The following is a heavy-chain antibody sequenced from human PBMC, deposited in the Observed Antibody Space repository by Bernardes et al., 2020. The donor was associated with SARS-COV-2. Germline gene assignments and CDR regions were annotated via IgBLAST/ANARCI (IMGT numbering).Heavy chain of an antibody. CDR1: GFTFSSYG. CDR2: IWYDGSNK. J-gene: IGHJ6*02. Sequence: GGSLRLSCAASGFTFSSYGMHWVRQAPGKGLEWVAVIWYDGSNKYYADSVKGRFTISRDNSKNTLYLQMNSLRAEDTAVYYCARDLALRVDGTRYGMDVWGQGTTVTVSS. V-gene: IGHV3-33*01. CDR3: ARDLALRVDGTRYGMDV.